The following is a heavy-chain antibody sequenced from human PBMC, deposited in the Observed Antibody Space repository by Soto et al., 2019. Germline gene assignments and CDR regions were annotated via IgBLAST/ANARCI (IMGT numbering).Heavy chain of an antibody. CDR1: GFTFSSYS. Sequence: EVQLVESGGGLVQPGGSLRLSCAASGFTFSSYSMNWVRQAPGKGLEWVSYISSSSSTIYYADSVKGRFTISRDNAKNSLYLQMNSLRAEDTAVYYCSREGEEIDYWGQGTLVTVSS. CDR3: SREGEEIDY. CDR2: ISSSSSTI. J-gene: IGHJ4*02. V-gene: IGHV3-48*01.